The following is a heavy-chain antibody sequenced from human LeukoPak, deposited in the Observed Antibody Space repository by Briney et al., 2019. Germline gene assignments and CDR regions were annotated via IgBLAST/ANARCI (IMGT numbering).Heavy chain of an antibody. CDR2: IKLDGTEK. D-gene: IGHD3-16*01. J-gene: IGHJ4*02. CDR3: ASDRFYFGV. CDR1: GFTFSSYW. Sequence: GGSLRLSCAASGFTFSSYWMHWVRQAPGEGLEWVANIKLDGTEKYYVDSVKGRFTISRDNAKNSLYLQMNSLRAEDTAVYYCASDRFYFGVWGQGTLVTVSS. V-gene: IGHV3-7*05.